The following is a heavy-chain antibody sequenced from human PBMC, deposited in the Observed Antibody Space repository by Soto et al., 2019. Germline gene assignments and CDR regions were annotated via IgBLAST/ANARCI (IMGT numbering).Heavy chain of an antibody. J-gene: IGHJ4*02. D-gene: IGHD3-22*01. Sequence: PSETLSLTCTVSGGSISSGGYYWSWIRQHPGKGLEWIGYIYYSGSTYYNPSLKSRVTISVDTSKNQFSLKLSSVTAADTAVYYCAGSYLVYDSSGYYTDYWGQGTLVTVSS. CDR2: IYYSGST. CDR3: AGSYLVYDSSGYYTDY. CDR1: GGSISSGGYY. V-gene: IGHV4-31*03.